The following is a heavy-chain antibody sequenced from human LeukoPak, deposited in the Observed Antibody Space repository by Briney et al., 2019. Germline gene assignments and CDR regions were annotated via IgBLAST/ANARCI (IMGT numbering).Heavy chain of an antibody. V-gene: IGHV3-23*01. D-gene: IGHD2-15*01. J-gene: IGHJ1*01. Sequence: PGGSLRLSCAASGFTFSSYAMSWVRQAPGKGLEWVSTISGSGTNTLYADSVKGRFTISRDNSKNTLYLQMSSLRAEDTAVYYCARPEAGYEYFQHWGQGTPVTVSS. CDR2: ISGSGTNT. CDR1: GFTFSSYA. CDR3: ARPEAGYEYFQH.